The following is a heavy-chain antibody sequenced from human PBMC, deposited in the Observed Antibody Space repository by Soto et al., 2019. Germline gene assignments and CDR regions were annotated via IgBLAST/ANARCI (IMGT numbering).Heavy chain of an antibody. CDR2: ISAYNGNT. CDR3: ARIYCSGGSCYYFDY. J-gene: IGHJ4*02. V-gene: IGHV1-18*04. Sequence: GASVKVSCKASGYTFTSYGISWVRQAPGQGLEWMGWISAYNGNTNYAQKLQGRVTMTTDTSTSTAYMELRSLRSDDTAVYYCARIYCSGGSCYYFDYWGQGTLVTVSS. CDR1: GYTFTSYG. D-gene: IGHD2-15*01.